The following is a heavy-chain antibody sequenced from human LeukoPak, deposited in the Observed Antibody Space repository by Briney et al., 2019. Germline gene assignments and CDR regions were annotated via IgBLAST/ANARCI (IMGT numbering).Heavy chain of an antibody. CDR1: GFTFSSYA. CDR3: AKTGVPNYYGSGSYVDY. D-gene: IGHD3-10*01. CDR2: IRASGGTT. J-gene: IGHJ4*02. V-gene: IGHV3-23*01. Sequence: GGSLRLSCAASGFTFSSYAMSWVRQAPGKGLEWVSVIRASGGTTYYADSVMGRFTISRDNSKKTLYLQVNSLRAEDTALYYCAKTGVPNYYGSGSYVDYWGQGTLVTVSS.